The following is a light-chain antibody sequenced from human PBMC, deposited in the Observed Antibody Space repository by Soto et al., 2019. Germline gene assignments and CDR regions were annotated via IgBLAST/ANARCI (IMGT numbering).Light chain of an antibody. J-gene: IGLJ1*01. CDR2: SNN. V-gene: IGLV1-47*02. Sequence: QSVLTQPPSASGTPGQRVTISCSGSSSNIGSNYVYWYQQLPGTAPKLLIYSNNQRPSGVPDRFSGSKSGTSASLAISGRRSEDEADYYCAAWDDSLSGYVFGSGTTVTVL. CDR3: AAWDDSLSGYV. CDR1: SSNIGSNY.